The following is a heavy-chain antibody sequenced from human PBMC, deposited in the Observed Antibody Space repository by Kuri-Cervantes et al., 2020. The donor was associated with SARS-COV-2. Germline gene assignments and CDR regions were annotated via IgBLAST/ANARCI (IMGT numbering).Heavy chain of an antibody. J-gene: IGHJ6*02. CDR1: GFTFSSYG. CDR2: ISYDGSNK. D-gene: IGHD6-19*01. CDR3: ARGVGAAVAGTLITIYYYYGMDV. Sequence: GGSLRLSCVASGFTFSSYGMHWVRQAPGKGLEWVAVISYDGSNKYYADSVKGRFTISRDNSKNTLYLQMNSLRAEDTAVYYCARGVGAAVAGTLITIYYYYGMDVWGQGTTVTVSS. V-gene: IGHV3-30*03.